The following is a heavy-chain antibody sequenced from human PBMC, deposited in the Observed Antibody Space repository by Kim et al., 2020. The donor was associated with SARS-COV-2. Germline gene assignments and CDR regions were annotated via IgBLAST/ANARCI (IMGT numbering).Heavy chain of an antibody. CDR3: ARDSSHINYYDSSGIST. D-gene: IGHD3-22*01. CDR2: IYYSGST. CDR1: GGSISSGGYY. Sequence: SETLSLTCTVSGGSISSGGYYWSWIRQHPGKGLEWIGYIYYSGSTYYNPSLKSRVTISVDTSKNQFSLKLSSVTAADTAVYYCARDSSHINYYDSSGISTWGQGTLVTVSS. V-gene: IGHV4-31*03. J-gene: IGHJ5*02.